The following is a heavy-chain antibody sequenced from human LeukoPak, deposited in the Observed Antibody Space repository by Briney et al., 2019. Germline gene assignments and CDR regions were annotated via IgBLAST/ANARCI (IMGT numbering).Heavy chain of an antibody. J-gene: IGHJ4*02. D-gene: IGHD7-27*01. CDR3: ARQTAMGRSGDY. Sequence: GASLKISCKASGHSFTSYWIGWGRQLRGKGLEWMGIIDPSDSDIRYTPSFQGQVTISADKSLSTAYLQWNSLKPSDTAIYYCARQTAMGRSGDYWGQGTLVTVSS. V-gene: IGHV5-51*01. CDR1: GHSFTSYW. CDR2: IDPSDSDI.